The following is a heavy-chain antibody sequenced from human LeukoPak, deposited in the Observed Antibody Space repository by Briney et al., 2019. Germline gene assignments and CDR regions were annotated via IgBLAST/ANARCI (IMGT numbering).Heavy chain of an antibody. Sequence: PGGSLRLSCAASGFAFSTFGMNWVRQAPGKGLELVSGITASGTSSYYSDSVKGRFTISRDNSKNTLFLQMNSLRAEDTAVYYCAKPGSGSGTYYKVDYWGQGTLVTVSS. CDR3: AKPGSGSGTYYKVDY. CDR2: ITASGTSS. V-gene: IGHV3-23*01. CDR1: GFAFSTFG. D-gene: IGHD3-10*01. J-gene: IGHJ4*02.